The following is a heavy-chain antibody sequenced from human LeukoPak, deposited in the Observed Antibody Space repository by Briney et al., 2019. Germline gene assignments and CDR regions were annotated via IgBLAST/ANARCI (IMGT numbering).Heavy chain of an antibody. Sequence: ASVTVSCTASGYIFTGYYLHWVRQAPGQGLEWVGGINSNNGDTHYAQNFQGRVTMTRDTSISTAYMELSRLGSDDTAVYYCARDGDGYNLDWGQGTLVTVSS. CDR1: GYIFTGYY. V-gene: IGHV1-2*02. CDR3: ARDGDGYNLD. J-gene: IGHJ4*02. D-gene: IGHD5-24*01. CDR2: INSNNGDT.